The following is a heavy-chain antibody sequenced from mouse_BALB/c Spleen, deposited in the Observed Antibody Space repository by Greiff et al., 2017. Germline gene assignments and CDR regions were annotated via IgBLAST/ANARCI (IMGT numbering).Heavy chain of an antibody. V-gene: IGHV1-55*01. CDR3: ARGATMITTDPYFDY. CDR2: IYPGSGST. Sequence: QVQLKQPGAELVKPGTSVKLSCKASGYNFTSYWINWVKLRPGQGLEWIGDIYPGSGSTNYNEKFKSKATLTVDTSSSTAYMQLSSLASEDSALYYCARGATMITTDPYFDYWGQGTTLTVSS. CDR1: GYNFTSYW. D-gene: IGHD2-4*01. J-gene: IGHJ2*01.